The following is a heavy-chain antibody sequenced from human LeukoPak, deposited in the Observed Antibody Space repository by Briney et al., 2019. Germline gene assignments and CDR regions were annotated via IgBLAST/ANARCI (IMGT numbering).Heavy chain of an antibody. Sequence: PSETLSLTCIVSGASISSDYWSWTRQSPGKGLEWIGYLYDSGNTDYNPSLKSRVSISMNTSKNQFSLNLTSVTDADTAVYYCAGRGRRYFRDWGQGTLVTVSS. V-gene: IGHV4-59*12. CDR1: GASISSDY. CDR2: LYDSGNT. J-gene: IGHJ1*01. CDR3: AGRGRRYFRD.